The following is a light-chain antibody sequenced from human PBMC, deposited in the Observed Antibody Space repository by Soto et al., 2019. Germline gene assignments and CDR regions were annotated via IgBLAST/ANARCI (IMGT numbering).Light chain of an antibody. Sequence: DIRMAQSPSSLSASVGDRVTITCRASRNIDTYLSWYQQKAGKAPKLLLFATSTLQSGVPSRFSGSGSGTDFTLTISSLQPEDFGTYYWHQTFTPPLAFGVGTRVEIK. V-gene: IGKV1-39*01. J-gene: IGKJ4*01. CDR3: HQTFTPPLA. CDR1: RNIDTY. CDR2: ATS.